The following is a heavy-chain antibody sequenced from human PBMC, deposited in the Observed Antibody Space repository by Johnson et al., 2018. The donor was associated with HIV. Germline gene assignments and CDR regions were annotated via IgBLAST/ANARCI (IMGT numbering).Heavy chain of an antibody. CDR3: TTDLELAGLWFGELWDDAFDI. J-gene: IGHJ3*02. Sequence: QVQLVESGGGLVKPGGSLRLSCVASGFIFNNVWMSWVRQAPGKGLEWVALISYDGSNKYYADSVKGRFTISRDNSKNTLYLQMNSLKTEDTAVYYCTTDLELAGLWFGELWDDAFDIWGQGTMVTVSS. D-gene: IGHD3-10*01. V-gene: IGHV3-30-3*01. CDR1: GFIFNNVW. CDR2: ISYDGSNK.